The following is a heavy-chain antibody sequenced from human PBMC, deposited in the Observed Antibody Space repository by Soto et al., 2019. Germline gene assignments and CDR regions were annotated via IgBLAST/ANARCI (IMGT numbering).Heavy chain of an antibody. D-gene: IGHD5-18*01. CDR2: IRSKAYGGTT. CDR1: GFTFGDYA. J-gene: IGHJ6*02. V-gene: IGHV3-49*03. Sequence: GGSLRLSCTASGFTFGDYAMSWFRQAPGKGLEWVGFIRSKAYGGTTEYAASVKGRFTISRDDSKSIAYLQMNSLKTEDTAVYYCTRSHTAMVTSFIYYYGMDVWGQGTTVTVSS. CDR3: TRSHTAMVTSFIYYYGMDV.